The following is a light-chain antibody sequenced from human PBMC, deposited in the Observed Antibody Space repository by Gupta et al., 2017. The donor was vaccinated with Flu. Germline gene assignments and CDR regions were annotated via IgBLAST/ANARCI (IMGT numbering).Light chain of an antibody. J-gene: IGKJ1*01. V-gene: IGKV1-39*01. Sequence: DIEMTQSPSSLSASVGDRVTITCRASQNIGNYLNWYQQKPGRAPNLLIYAASSLHAGVPSRFNGSGSVTDFTLTISSLQPEDFASYYCLQTESTIWTFGQGTKVDIK. CDR2: AAS. CDR1: QNIGNY. CDR3: LQTESTIWT.